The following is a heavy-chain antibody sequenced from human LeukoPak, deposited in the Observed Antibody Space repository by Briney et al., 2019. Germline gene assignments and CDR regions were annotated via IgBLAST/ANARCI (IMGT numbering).Heavy chain of an antibody. D-gene: IGHD5-18*01. CDR2: ISYDGSNK. V-gene: IGHV3-30*04. CDR1: GFTFSSYA. CDR3: ASSGYSYGYPLGY. J-gene: IGHJ4*02. Sequence: GALRLSCAASGFTFSSYAMHWVRQAPGKGLEWVAVISYDGSNKYYADSVKGRFTISRDNSKNTLYLQMNSLRAEDTAVYYCASSGYSYGYPLGYWGQGTLVTVSS.